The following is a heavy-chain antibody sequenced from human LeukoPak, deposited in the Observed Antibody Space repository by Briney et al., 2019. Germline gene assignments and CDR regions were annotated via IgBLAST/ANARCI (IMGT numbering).Heavy chain of an antibody. D-gene: IGHD6-19*01. V-gene: IGHV3-33*01. CDR1: GFTFSSYG. J-gene: IGHJ4*02. CDR3: ARASTRVVTVSITVAGTVDC. Sequence: GGSLRLSCAASGFTFSSYGLHWVRQVPGKGLEWVAVIWYDGSNKYYADSVKGRFTISRDNSNNTLYLQMNSLRAEDTAVYYCARASTRVVTVSITVAGTVDCWGQGTLVTVSS. CDR2: IWYDGSNK.